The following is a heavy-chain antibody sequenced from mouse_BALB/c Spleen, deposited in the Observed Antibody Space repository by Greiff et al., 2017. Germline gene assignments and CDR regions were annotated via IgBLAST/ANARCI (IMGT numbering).Heavy chain of an antibody. CDR2: ISYSGST. V-gene: IGHV3-2*02. D-gene: IGHD2-3*01. CDR3: ARFDGYYVGY. CDR1: GYSITSDYA. Sequence: VQLQQSGPGLVKPSQSLSLTCTVTGYSITSDYAWNWIRQFPGNKLEWMGYISYSGSTSYNPSLKSRISITRDTSKNQFFLQLNSVTTEDTATYYCARFDGYYVGYWGQGTTLTVSS. J-gene: IGHJ2*01.